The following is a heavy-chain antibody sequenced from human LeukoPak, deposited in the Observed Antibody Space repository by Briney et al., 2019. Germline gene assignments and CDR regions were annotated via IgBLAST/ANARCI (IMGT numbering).Heavy chain of an antibody. CDR3: ARDIREVGATLYFDY. CDR2: IHNGVDP. J-gene: IGHJ4*02. D-gene: IGHD1-26*01. CDR1: GDSISSYY. V-gene: IGHV4-59*01. Sequence: SETLSLTCTVSGDSISSYYWSWIRQTPGKGLEWLGQIHNGVDPNYNPSLKSRVTISLDTARNQFSLKLTSVTAADTGVYYCARDIREVGATLYFDYWGQGTLVTVSS.